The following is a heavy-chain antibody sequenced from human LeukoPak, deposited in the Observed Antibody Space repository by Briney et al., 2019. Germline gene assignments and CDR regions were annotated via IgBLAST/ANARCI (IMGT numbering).Heavy chain of an antibody. CDR3: AKAYSQFESTSPFDY. CDR1: GFTFSSYA. Sequence: PGGSLRLSCTASGFTFSSYAMSWVRQAPGKGLEWVSGISGSGSRTYYTDYVKGRFSISSDNSKNTVSLQMNSLRAEDTAIYYCAKAYSQFESTSPFDYWGQGTLVTVSS. D-gene: IGHD2-21*01. J-gene: IGHJ4*02. V-gene: IGHV3-23*01. CDR2: ISGSGSRT.